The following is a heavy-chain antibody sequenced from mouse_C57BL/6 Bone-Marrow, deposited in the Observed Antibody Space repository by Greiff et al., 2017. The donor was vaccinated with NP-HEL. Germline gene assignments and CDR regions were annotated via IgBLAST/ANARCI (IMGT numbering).Heavy chain of an antibody. CDR3: ARGGITTVVAPFDY. Sequence: QVQLQQSGAELVRPGTSVKMSCKASGYTFTNYWIGWAKQRPGHGLEWIGDIYPGGGYTNYNEKFKGKATLTADKSSSTAYMQFSSLTSEDSAIYYCARGGITTVVAPFDYWGQGTTLTVSS. CDR1: GYTFTNYW. V-gene: IGHV1-63*01. CDR2: IYPGGGYT. J-gene: IGHJ2*01. D-gene: IGHD1-1*01.